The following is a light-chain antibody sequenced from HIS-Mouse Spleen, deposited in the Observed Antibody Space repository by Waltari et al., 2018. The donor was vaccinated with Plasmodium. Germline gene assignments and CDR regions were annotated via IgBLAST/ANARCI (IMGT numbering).Light chain of an antibody. J-gene: IGLJ3*02. CDR3: AAWDDSLSGWV. Sequence: QSVLTQPPSASGTPGQRVTISCSGSSSHIGSNYVYWYQQLPGTAPKLLIYRKNQRPSGVPDRFSGSKSGTSASLAISGLRSEDEADYYCAAWDDSLSGWVFGGGTKLTVL. CDR1: SSHIGSNY. CDR2: RKN. V-gene: IGLV1-47*01.